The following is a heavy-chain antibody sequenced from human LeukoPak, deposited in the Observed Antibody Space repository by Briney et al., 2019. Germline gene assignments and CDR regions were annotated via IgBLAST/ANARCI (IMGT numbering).Heavy chain of an antibody. V-gene: IGHV3-30*18. CDR3: AKDGPYDYGDYGEGSWFDP. CDR1: GFTFSSYG. J-gene: IGHJ5*02. D-gene: IGHD4-17*01. Sequence: GGSLRLSCAASGFTFSSYGMHWVRQAPGKGLEWVAVISYDGSNKYYADSVKGRFTISRDNSKSTLYLQMNSLRAEDTAVYYCAKDGPYDYGDYGEGSWFDPWGQGTLVTVSS. CDR2: ISYDGSNK.